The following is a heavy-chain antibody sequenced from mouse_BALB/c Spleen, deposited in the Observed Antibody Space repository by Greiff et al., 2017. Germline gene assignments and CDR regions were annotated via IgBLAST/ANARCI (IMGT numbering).Heavy chain of an antibody. Sequence: EVKLMESGGGLVQPGGSLKLSCAASGFTFSSYGMSWVRQTPDKRLELVATINSNGGSTYYPDSVKGRFTISRDNAKNTLYLQMSSLKSEDTAMYYCARDEGGYYYGSPRYFDVWGAGTTVTVSS. CDR1: GFTFSSYG. J-gene: IGHJ1*01. CDR2: INSNGGST. D-gene: IGHD1-1*01. V-gene: IGHV5-6-3*01. CDR3: ARDEGGYYYGSPRYFDV.